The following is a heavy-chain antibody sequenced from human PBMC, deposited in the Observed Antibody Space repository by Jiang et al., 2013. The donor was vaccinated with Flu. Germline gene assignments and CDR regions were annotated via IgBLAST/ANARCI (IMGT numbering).Heavy chain of an antibody. J-gene: IGHJ6*02. Sequence: QTLSLTCAISGDSVSSNNAAWNWIRQSPSRGLEWLGRTYYRSKWYSDYAIFVKSRITINPDTSKNQFSLQLNSVTPEDAAVYFCARDFRAVAGTGYDYYGMDVWGQGATVTVSS. V-gene: IGHV6-1*01. CDR1: GDSVSSNNAA. D-gene: IGHD6-19*01. CDR3: ARDFRAVAGTGYDYYGMDV. CDR2: TYYRSKWYS.